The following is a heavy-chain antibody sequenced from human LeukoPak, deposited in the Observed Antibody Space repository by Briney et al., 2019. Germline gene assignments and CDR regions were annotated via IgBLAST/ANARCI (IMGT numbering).Heavy chain of an antibody. CDR1: GFSLSPSGGG. CDR2: FYWDDDK. V-gene: IGHV2-5*02. D-gene: IGHD2-2*01. CDR3: AHTGYCSSTSCYIDYFDY. Sequence: SGPTRMNPTQTLTLTCTFSGFSLSPSGGGVGWIRQPPGKALECLALFYWDDDKRYSPSLKSRLTITKDTSKNQVVLTMTNMDPVDTATYYCAHTGYCSSTSCYIDYFDYWGQGTLVTVSS. J-gene: IGHJ4*02.